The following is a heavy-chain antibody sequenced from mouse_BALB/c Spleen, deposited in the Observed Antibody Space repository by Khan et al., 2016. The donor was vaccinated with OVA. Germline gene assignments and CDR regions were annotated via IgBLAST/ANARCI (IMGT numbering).Heavy chain of an antibody. Sequence: EVQLVESGPGLVKPSQSLSLTCTVTGYSITSDYVWNWIRQFPGNKLEWMGYISYSGNTKYNPSLKSRISITRDTSENQFFLQLNSVTIEDTATXYCARIYGGDFDYWGQGTTLTVSS. J-gene: IGHJ2*01. CDR1: GYSITSDYV. CDR3: ARIYGGDFDY. V-gene: IGHV3-2*02. CDR2: ISYSGNT. D-gene: IGHD1-1*01.